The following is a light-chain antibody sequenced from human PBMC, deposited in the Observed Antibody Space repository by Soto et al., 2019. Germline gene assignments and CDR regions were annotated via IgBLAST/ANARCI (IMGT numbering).Light chain of an antibody. Sequence: QSALTQPASVSGSPGQSITISCTGTSSDVDDYKYVAWYQQHPGKAPKLMIYEVSNRPSGVSNRFSGSKSGNTASLTISGLQAEDEADYYCSSYTSSSTPVIFGGGTKVTVL. V-gene: IGLV2-14*01. CDR3: SSYTSSSTPVI. J-gene: IGLJ2*01. CDR1: SSDVDDYKY. CDR2: EVS.